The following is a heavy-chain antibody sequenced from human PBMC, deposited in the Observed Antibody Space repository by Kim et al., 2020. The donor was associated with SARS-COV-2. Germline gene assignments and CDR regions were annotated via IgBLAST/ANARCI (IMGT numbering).Heavy chain of an antibody. CDR3: AKIIRDSSSWQTFDY. J-gene: IGHJ4*02. D-gene: IGHD6-13*01. CDR2: ISSSSSSNI. Sequence: GGSLRLSCAASGFTFSSYSMNWVRQAPGKGLEWVSYISSSSSSNIYYADSVKGRFTISRDNAKNSLYLQMNSLRAEDTAVYYCAKIIRDSSSWQTFDYWGQGTLVTVSS. CDR1: GFTFSSYS. V-gene: IGHV3-48*01.